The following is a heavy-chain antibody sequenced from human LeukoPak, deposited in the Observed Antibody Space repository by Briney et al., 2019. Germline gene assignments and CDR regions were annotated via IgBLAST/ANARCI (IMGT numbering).Heavy chain of an antibody. J-gene: IGHJ5*02. CDR3: ARDARDSSGYYLGVSDWFDP. D-gene: IGHD3-22*01. CDR2: IIPILGTA. Sequence: SVKVPCKASGGTFSSFVISWVRQAPGQGLEWMGGIIPILGTANYAQKFQGRVTITADKSTSTAFMEVSSLRSEDTAVYYCARDARDSSGYYLGVSDWFDPWGQGTLVTVSS. CDR1: GGTFSSFV. V-gene: IGHV1-69*06.